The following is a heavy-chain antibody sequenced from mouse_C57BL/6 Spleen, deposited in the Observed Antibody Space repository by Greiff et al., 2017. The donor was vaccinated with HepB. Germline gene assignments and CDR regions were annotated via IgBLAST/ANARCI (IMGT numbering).Heavy chain of an antibody. CDR1: GYAFSSSW. CDR3: AREQGYSNYVY. V-gene: IGHV1-82*01. CDR2: IYPGDGDT. D-gene: IGHD2-5*01. J-gene: IGHJ2*01. Sequence: VKLMESGPELVKPGASVKISCKASGYAFSSSWMNWVKQRPGKGLEWIGRIYPGDGDTNYNGKFKGKATLTADKSSSTAYMQLSSLTSEDSAVYFCAREQGYSNYVYWGQGTTLTVSS.